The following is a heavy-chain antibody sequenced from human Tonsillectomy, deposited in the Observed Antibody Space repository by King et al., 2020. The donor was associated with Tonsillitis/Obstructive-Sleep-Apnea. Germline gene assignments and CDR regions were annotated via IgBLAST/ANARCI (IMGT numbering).Heavy chain of an antibody. CDR1: GFTFSRHG. D-gene: IGHD1-7*01. CDR2: ISYDGNNK. Sequence: VQLVESGGGVVQPGRSLRLSCAASGFTFSRHGMHWVRQAPGKGLEWVAVISYDGNNKYYADSVKGRFTISRDNSKNPLYLQMNSLRAEDTAVYYCAIRPITGTAGIDYWGQGTLVTVSS. J-gene: IGHJ4*02. V-gene: IGHV3-30*03. CDR3: AIRPITGTAGIDY.